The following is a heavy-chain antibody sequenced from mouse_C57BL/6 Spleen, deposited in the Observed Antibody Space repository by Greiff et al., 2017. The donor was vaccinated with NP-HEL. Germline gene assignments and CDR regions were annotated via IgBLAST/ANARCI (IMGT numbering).Heavy chain of an antibody. V-gene: IGHV2-2*01. CDR2: IWSGGST. Sequence: VQVVESGPGLVQPSQSLSITCTVSGFSLTSYGVHWVRQSPGKGLEWLGVIWSGGSTDYNAAFISRLSISKDNSKSQVFFKMNSLQADDTAIYYCARMRDYAMDYWGQGTSVTVSS. J-gene: IGHJ4*01. CDR3: ARMRDYAMDY. CDR1: GFSLTSYG.